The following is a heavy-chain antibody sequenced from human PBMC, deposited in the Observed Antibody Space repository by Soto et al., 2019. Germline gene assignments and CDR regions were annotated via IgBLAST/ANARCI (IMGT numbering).Heavy chain of an antibody. V-gene: IGHV1-2*04. J-gene: IGHJ6*02. CDR1: GYTFTGYY. CDR2: INPNSGGT. D-gene: IGHD5-12*01. Sequence: ASVKGSCKASGYTFTGYYMHWVRQAPGQGLEGMGWINPNSGGTNYAQKFQGWVTMTKDTSISTAYMELSRLRSDDTAVYYCARHGGGGRDGYNYLGPGYYYGMDVWGQGTTVTVSS. CDR3: ARHGGGGRDGYNYLGPGYYYGMDV.